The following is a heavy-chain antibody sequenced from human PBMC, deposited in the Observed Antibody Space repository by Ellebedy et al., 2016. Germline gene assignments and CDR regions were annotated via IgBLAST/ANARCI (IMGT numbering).Heavy chain of an antibody. Sequence: GGSLRLSXAASGFTFSSYDMHWVRQATGKGLEWVSAIGTAGDTYYPGSVKGRFTISRENSKNTLYLQMNSLRAEDTAVYYCAKDSLDYYDSSGYYDYWGQGTLVTVSS. CDR2: IGTAGDT. D-gene: IGHD3-22*01. V-gene: IGHV3-13*01. CDR1: GFTFSSYD. J-gene: IGHJ4*02. CDR3: AKDSLDYYDSSGYYDY.